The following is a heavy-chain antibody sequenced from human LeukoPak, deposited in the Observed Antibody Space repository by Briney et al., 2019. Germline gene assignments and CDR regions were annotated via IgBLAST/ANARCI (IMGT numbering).Heavy chain of an antibody. J-gene: IGHJ5*02. Sequence: ASVKVSCKASGYTFTSYYMHWVRHSPVQGLEWMGIINPSGRSTSYAQKFQGRVTMTRDMSTSTVYMELSSLRSEDTAVYYCARDPGRYCSSTSCFNWFDPWGQGTLVTVSS. CDR3: ARDPGRYCSSTSCFNWFDP. CDR2: INPSGRST. CDR1: GYTFTSYY. V-gene: IGHV1-46*01. D-gene: IGHD2-2*01.